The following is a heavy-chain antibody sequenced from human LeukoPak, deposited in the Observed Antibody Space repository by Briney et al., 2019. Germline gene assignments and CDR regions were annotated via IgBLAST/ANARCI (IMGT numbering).Heavy chain of an antibody. CDR3: ARGARPTYYYYGMDV. CDR2: IYYSGST. CDR1: GGSISSYY. V-gene: IGHV4-59*01. J-gene: IGHJ6*02. Sequence: SETLSLTCTVSGGSISSYYWSWIRQPPGKGLEWIGYIYYSGSTNYNPSLKSRVTISVDTSKNQFSLKLSSVTAADTAVYYCARGARPTYYYYGMDVWGQGTTVTVSS.